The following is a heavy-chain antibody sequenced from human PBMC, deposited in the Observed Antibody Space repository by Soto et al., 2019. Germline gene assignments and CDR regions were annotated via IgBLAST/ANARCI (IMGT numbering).Heavy chain of an antibody. V-gene: IGHV4-39*01. D-gene: IGHD3-22*01. Sequence: SETLSLTCTVSGGSISSSSDYWGWIRQPPGKGLEWIGTIYYSGTTYYNPSLKSRVTISVDTSKNQFSLKLSSVTAADTAVYYCARLYYYDSSGYYPTLPFDPWGQGTLVTSP. CDR3: ARLYYYDSSGYYPTLPFDP. J-gene: IGHJ5*02. CDR1: GGSISSSSDY. CDR2: IYYSGTT.